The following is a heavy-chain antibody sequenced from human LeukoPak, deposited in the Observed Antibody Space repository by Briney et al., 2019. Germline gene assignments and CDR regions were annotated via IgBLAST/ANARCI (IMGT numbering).Heavy chain of an antibody. Sequence: PGGSLRLSCAASGFSFSSYAMSWVRQAPGKGLEWVSGISGSDGSTYSADSVKGRFTISRDNFKNTLYLQMNSLRAEDTAVYYCARESDFWSGYSGYWGQGTLVTVSS. D-gene: IGHD3-3*01. CDR3: ARESDFWSGYSGY. V-gene: IGHV3-23*01. CDR1: GFSFSSYA. J-gene: IGHJ4*02. CDR2: ISGSDGST.